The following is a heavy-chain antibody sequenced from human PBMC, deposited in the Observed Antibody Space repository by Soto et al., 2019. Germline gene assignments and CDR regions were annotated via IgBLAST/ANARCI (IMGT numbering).Heavy chain of an antibody. Sequence: GGSLRLSCAASGFTVSSNYMSWVRQAPGKGLEWVSVIYSGGSTYYADSVKGRFTISRDNSKNTLYLRMNSLRAEDTAVYYCARDPPPYCGGDCYRDYWGQGTLVTVSS. CDR2: IYSGGST. CDR1: GFTVSSNY. CDR3: ARDPPPYCGGDCYRDY. V-gene: IGHV3-66*01. D-gene: IGHD2-21*02. J-gene: IGHJ4*02.